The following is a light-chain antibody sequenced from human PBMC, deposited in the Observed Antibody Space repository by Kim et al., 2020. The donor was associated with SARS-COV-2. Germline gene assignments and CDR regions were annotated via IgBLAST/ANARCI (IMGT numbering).Light chain of an antibody. Sequence: QSALTQPASVSGSPGQSNTISCTGTSSDVGGYNYVSWYQQSPGRAPKLMIYDVSKRPSGVSFRFSVSKSGKTASLTISVLQPDDEADYYCGSYTSSRVLVFGGGTQLTGL. V-gene: IGLV2-14*01. J-gene: IGLJ3*02. CDR2: DVS. CDR1: SSDVGGYNY. CDR3: GSYTSSRVLV.